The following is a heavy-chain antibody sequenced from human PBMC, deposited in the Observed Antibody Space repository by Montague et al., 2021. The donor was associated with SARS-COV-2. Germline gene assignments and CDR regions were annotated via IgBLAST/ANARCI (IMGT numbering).Heavy chain of an antibody. CDR1: GASISNAFW. D-gene: IGHD6-13*01. V-gene: IGHV4-4*02. Sequence: SETLSLTCAVSGASISNAFWWSWVRLPPGKGLEWIAEIHHSGGSNYNPSLASRVTISLDYSKNQLSLMLSSVTAADTAMYYCASHPAWQQLITWGQGTLVSASS. CDR3: ASHPAWQQLIT. J-gene: IGHJ4*02. CDR2: IHHSGGS.